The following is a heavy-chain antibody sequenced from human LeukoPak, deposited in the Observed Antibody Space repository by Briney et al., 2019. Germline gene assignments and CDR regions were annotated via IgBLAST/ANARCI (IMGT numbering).Heavy chain of an antibody. D-gene: IGHD1-26*01. CDR3: ARAPPEWELLSYFDY. CDR2: IYTSGST. Sequence: SETLSLTCTVSGGSISSGSYHWSWIRQPAGKGLEWIGRIYTSGSTNYNPSLKGRVTISVDTSKNQFSLKLSSVTAADTAVYYCARAPPEWELLSYFDYWGQGTLVTVSS. V-gene: IGHV4-61*02. CDR1: GGSISSGSYH. J-gene: IGHJ4*02.